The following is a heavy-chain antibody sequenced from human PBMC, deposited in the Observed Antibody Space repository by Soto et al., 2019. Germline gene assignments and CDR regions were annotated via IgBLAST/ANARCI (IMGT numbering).Heavy chain of an antibody. CDR3: ARYCGIAAAGTASYYYYGMDV. CDR2: IYPGDSDT. V-gene: IGHV5-51*01. D-gene: IGHD6-13*01. J-gene: IGHJ6*02. CDR1: GYSFTSYW. Sequence: GESLKISCKGSGYSFTSYWIGWVRQMPGKGLEWVGIIYPGDSDTRYSPSFQGQVTISADKSISTAYLQWSSLKASDTAMYYCARYCGIAAAGTASYYYYGMDVWGQGTTVTVSS.